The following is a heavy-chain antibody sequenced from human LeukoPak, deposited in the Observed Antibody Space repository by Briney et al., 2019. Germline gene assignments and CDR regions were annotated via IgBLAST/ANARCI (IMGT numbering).Heavy chain of an antibody. D-gene: IGHD6-13*01. Sequence: GGSLRLSCAAFGFTFSSYTMNWVRQAPGKGLEWVSSISSSSSYIYYADSVKGRFTISRDNAKNSLYLQMNSLRAEDTAVYYCVRDPGEAAAVDPNWFDPWGQGTLVTVSS. CDR3: VRDPGEAAAVDPNWFDP. J-gene: IGHJ5*02. V-gene: IGHV3-21*01. CDR2: ISSSSSYI. CDR1: GFTFSSYT.